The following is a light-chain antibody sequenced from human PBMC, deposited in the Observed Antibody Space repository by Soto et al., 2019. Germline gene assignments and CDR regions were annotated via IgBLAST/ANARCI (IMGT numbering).Light chain of an antibody. V-gene: IGKV3-15*01. Sequence: EIVLTQSPATLSVSPGEGATLSCRASQSVRSSLAWYQQKVGQAPSLLIYGSSSRATGIPARFSGSGSGTEFTLTISSLQSEDFAVYYCQQYDDWPRTFGQGTKVEIK. CDR2: GSS. CDR3: QQYDDWPRT. J-gene: IGKJ1*01. CDR1: QSVRSS.